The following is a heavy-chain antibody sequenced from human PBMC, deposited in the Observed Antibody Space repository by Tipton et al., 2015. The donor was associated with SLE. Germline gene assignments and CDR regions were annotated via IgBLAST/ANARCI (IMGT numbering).Heavy chain of an antibody. CDR3: AREIDYGGSGLFDY. V-gene: IGHV1-2*06. J-gene: IGHJ4*02. D-gene: IGHD4-23*01. Sequence: QLVQSGGEVWKPGDSVQVSCKASGYTFTNYGVSWVRQAPGQRLEWMGRINPNSGGTNYAQKFQGRVTMTRDTSISTAYMELSRLRSDDTAVYYCAREIDYGGSGLFDYWGQGTLVTVSS. CDR2: INPNSGGT. CDR1: GYTFTNYG.